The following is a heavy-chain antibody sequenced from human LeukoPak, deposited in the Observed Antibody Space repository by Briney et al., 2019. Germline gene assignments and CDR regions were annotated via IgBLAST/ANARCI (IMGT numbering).Heavy chain of an antibody. CDR2: ISGSGGST. CDR3: AREHSAAAGPEY. Sequence: GGSLRLSCAASGFTFSSYSMSWVRQAPGKGLEWVSVISGSGGSTYYADSVKGRFTISRDNAKNTLYLQMNSLRAEDTAVYYCAREHSAAAGPEYWGQGTLVTVSS. CDR1: GFTFSSYS. V-gene: IGHV3-23*01. J-gene: IGHJ4*02. D-gene: IGHD6-13*01.